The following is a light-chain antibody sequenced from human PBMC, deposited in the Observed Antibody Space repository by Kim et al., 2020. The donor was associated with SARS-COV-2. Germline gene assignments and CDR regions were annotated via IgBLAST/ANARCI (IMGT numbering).Light chain of an antibody. J-gene: IGKJ1*01. CDR3: LQDYKYPWT. CDR1: QASRND. CDR2: GAS. Sequence: ASVGDRVTITCRASQASRNDVGWFQQKSGKAPSLLIYGASSLKSGVSSRFRGSGSGTEFTLTINSLQHEDFATYYCLQDYKYPWTFGQGTKVDIK. V-gene: IGKV1-6*01.